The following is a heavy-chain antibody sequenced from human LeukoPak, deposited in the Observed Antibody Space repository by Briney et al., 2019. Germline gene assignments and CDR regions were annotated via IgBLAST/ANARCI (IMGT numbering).Heavy chain of an antibody. J-gene: IGHJ4*02. Sequence: GRSLRLSCAASGFTFSSYGMHWVRQAPGKGLEWVAVISYDGSNKYYADSVKGRFTISRDNSKNTLYLQMNSLGAEDTAVHYCAKAAIWGQGTLVTVSS. D-gene: IGHD2-2*01. CDR3: AKAAI. V-gene: IGHV3-30*18. CDR1: GFTFSSYG. CDR2: ISYDGSNK.